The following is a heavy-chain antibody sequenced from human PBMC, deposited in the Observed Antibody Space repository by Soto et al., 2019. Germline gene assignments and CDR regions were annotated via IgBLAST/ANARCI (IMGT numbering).Heavy chain of an antibody. CDR1: GGSTSSGGYS. D-gene: IGHD6-19*01. CDR3: ARGGLLPDY. V-gene: IGHV4-30-2*01. CDR2: ISHSGST. J-gene: IGHJ4*02. Sequence: QLQLQESGSGLVKPSQTLSLTCAVSGGSTSSGGYSWSWLRQPPGKGLEWIGYISHSGSTYYNPSLTSRVTMSVDTAKNQCSLRLSSVTAADTAVYYCARGGLLPDYWGQGTLVTVSS.